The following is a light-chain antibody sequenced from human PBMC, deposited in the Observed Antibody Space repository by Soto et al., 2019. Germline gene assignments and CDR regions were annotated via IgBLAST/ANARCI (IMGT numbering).Light chain of an antibody. Sequence: QPVLTQPPSASGTPGQSVIFSCSGSNSNIGINPVTWYQQLPGTAPKLVIYDNNQRPSGVPYRFSGSKSGTSASLAISGLQSEDEADYYCAAWDDSLDAAVFGGGTQLTVL. CDR3: AAWDDSLDAAV. CDR1: NSNIGINP. J-gene: IGLJ7*01. CDR2: DNN. V-gene: IGLV1-44*01.